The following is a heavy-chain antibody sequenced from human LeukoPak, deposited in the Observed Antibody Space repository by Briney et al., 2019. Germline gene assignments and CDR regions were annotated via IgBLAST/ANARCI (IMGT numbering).Heavy chain of an antibody. V-gene: IGHV4-4*07. Sequence: SETLSLTCTVSGDSISGYYWAWIRQPAGKGLEWIGHIYAPGSSNYSPSLKSRVTMSIDMSNNQFSLRLNSVTAADTAMYYCARDLEDFDSPANDYWGQGTHVIVSP. D-gene: IGHD2-15*01. J-gene: IGHJ4*02. CDR1: GDSISGYY. CDR3: ARDLEDFDSPANDY. CDR2: IYAPGSS.